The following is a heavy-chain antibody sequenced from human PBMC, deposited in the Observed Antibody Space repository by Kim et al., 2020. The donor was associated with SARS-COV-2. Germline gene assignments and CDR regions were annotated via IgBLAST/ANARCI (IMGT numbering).Heavy chain of an antibody. V-gene: IGHV3-66*01. D-gene: IGHD3-16*02. CDR2: IYSGGST. Sequence: GGSLRLSCAASGFTVSSNYMSWVRQAPGKGLEWVSVIYSGGSTYYADSVKGRFTISRDNSKNTLYLQMNSLRAEDTAVYYCARDRGLTFGGVIAPGDYYGMDVWGQGTTVTVSS. CDR3: ARDRGLTFGGVIAPGDYYGMDV. J-gene: IGHJ6*02. CDR1: GFTVSSNY.